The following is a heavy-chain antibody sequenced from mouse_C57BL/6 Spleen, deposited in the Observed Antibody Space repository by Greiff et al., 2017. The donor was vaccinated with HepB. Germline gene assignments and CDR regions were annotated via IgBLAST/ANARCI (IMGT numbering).Heavy chain of an antibody. CDR3: ARSGYGRFDY. CDR1: GYAFSSSW. D-gene: IGHD1-1*02. CDR2: IYPGDGDT. Sequence: VQLQQSGPELVKPGASVKISCKASGYAFSSSWMNWVKQRPGKGLEWIGRIYPGDGDTNDNGKFKGKATLTADKSSSTAYMQLSSLTSEDSAVYFCARSGYGRFDYWGQGTTLTVSS. J-gene: IGHJ2*01. V-gene: IGHV1-82*01.